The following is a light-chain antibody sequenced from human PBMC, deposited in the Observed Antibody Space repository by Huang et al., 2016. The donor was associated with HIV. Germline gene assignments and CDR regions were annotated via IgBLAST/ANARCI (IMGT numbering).Light chain of an antibody. CDR1: QSVDSSI. J-gene: IGKJ2*01. CDR2: AAS. CDR3: RQYGSSPRYT. V-gene: IGKV3-20*01. Sequence: EIVFTQSPGTLSLSPGERATLACSASQSVDSSILARYQQKPVQPPRLHIYAASSRATGIREGLSGSGSGADFTITVSRLEPEEFAMYYCRQYGSSPRYTFGQGTKLEIK.